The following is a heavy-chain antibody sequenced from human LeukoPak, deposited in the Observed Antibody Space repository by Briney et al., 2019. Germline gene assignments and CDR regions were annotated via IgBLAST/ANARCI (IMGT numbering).Heavy chain of an antibody. CDR3: ARSRYYDFWSGPYYFDY. D-gene: IGHD3-3*01. CDR2: IYTSGST. J-gene: IGHJ4*02. Sequence: SETLSLTCTVSGGSISTYYWSWIRQPPGKGLEWIGRIYTSGSTNYNPSLKSRVTMSVDTSKNQFSLKLSSVTAADTAVYYCARSRYYDFWSGPYYFDYWGQGTLVTVSS. V-gene: IGHV4-4*07. CDR1: GGSISTYY.